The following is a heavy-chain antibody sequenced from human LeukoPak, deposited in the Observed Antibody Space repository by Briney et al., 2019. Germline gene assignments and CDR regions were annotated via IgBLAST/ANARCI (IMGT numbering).Heavy chain of an antibody. CDR2: MNPNSGNT. CDR1: GYTFTSYD. J-gene: IGHJ3*02. V-gene: IGHV1-8*01. CDR3: AILPIMITFGGVNAFDI. D-gene: IGHD3-16*01. Sequence: ASVKVSCKASGYTFTSYDINWVRQAPGQGLAWVGWMNPNSGNTGYAQKFQGRVTMTRNTSISTAYMELSSLRSEDTAVYYCAILPIMITFGGVNAFDIWGQGAMVTVSS.